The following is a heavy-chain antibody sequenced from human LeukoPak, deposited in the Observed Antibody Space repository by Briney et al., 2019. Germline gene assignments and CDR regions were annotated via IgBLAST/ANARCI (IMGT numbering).Heavy chain of an antibody. D-gene: IGHD5-12*01. CDR2: ITSGYST. J-gene: IGHJ4*02. CDR3: AKDQPPTN. V-gene: IGHV3-23*01. Sequence: GGSLRLSCAAFGFTLRSYGMSWVRQAPGKGLEWVSAITSGYSTYYADSVKGRFTISRDNSKNTLYLQMNSLRAEDTAVYYCAKDQPPTNWGQGTLVTVSS. CDR1: GFTLRSYG.